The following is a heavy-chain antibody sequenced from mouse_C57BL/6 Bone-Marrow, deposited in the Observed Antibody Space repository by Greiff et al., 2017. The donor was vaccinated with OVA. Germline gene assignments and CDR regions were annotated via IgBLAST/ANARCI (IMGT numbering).Heavy chain of an antibody. J-gene: IGHJ4*01. D-gene: IGHD4-1*01. V-gene: IGHV1-81*01. Sequence: QVQLKESGAELARPGASVKLSCKASGYTFTSYGISWVKQRTGQGLEWIGEIYPRSGNTYYNEKFKGKATLTADKSSSTAYMELRSLTSEDSAVYFCARTSGLYYAMDYWGQGTSVTVSS. CDR2: IYPRSGNT. CDR3: ARTSGLYYAMDY. CDR1: GYTFTSYG.